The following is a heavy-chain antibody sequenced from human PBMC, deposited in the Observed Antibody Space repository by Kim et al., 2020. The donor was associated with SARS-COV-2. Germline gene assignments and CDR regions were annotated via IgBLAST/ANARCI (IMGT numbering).Heavy chain of an antibody. D-gene: IGHD3-9*01. Sequence: KGRFTISRDNSKNTLYLEMNSLRAEDTAVYYCAKERLRYLDWLSNPDGMDVWGQGTTVTVSS. V-gene: IGHV3-30*02. CDR3: AKERLRYLDWLSNPDGMDV. J-gene: IGHJ6*02.